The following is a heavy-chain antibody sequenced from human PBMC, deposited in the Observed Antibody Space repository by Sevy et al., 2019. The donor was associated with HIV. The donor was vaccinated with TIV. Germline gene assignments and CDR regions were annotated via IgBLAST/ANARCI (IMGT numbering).Heavy chain of an antibody. J-gene: IGHJ3*02. CDR2: INSDGSST. CDR1: GFTFSSYW. CDR3: ARVPVGATPGDAFDI. Sequence: GGSLRLSCAASGFTFSSYWMHWVRQAPGKGLVWVSRINSDGSSTSYADSVKGRFTISRDNAKNTLYLQMNSLRAEDTAVYYCARVPVGATPGDAFDIWGQGTMVTVSS. V-gene: IGHV3-74*01. D-gene: IGHD1-26*01.